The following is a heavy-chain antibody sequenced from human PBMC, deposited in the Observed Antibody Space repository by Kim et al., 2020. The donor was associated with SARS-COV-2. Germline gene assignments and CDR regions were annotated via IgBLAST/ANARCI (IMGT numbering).Heavy chain of an antibody. CDR3: ARMDIVVVPAANDRM. Sequence: GESLKISCKGSGYSFTSYWISWVRQMPGKGLEWMGRIDPSDSYTNYSPSFQGHVTISADKSISTAYLQWSSLKASDTAMYYCARMDIVVVPAANDRMWGQGTLVTVSS. D-gene: IGHD2-2*03. CDR2: IDPSDSYT. CDR1: GYSFTSYW. V-gene: IGHV5-10-1*01. J-gene: IGHJ4*02.